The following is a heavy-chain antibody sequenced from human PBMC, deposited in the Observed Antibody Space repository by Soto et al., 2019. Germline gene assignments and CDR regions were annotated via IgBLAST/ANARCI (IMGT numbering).Heavy chain of an antibody. CDR1: GYTLTELS. D-gene: IGHD2-8*01. Sequence: ASVKVSCKVSGYTLTELSMHWVRQAPGKGLEWMGGFDPEDGETIYAQKFQGRVTMTEDTSTDTAYMELSSLRSEDTAVYYCATPSTAYCTNGVCYSNWFDPWGQGTLVTASS. J-gene: IGHJ5*02. CDR3: ATPSTAYCTNGVCYSNWFDP. V-gene: IGHV1-24*01. CDR2: FDPEDGET.